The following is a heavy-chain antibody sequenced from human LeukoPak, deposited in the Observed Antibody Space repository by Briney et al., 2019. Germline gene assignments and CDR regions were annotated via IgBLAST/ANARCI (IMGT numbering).Heavy chain of an antibody. V-gene: IGHV3-48*03. CDR1: GFTLSTYE. CDR2: ISLSGSNI. J-gene: IGHJ4*02. Sequence: GGSLRLSCAASGFTLSTYELNWVRQAPGKGLEWVSYISLSGSNIYYADSVKGRFTISRDNAKNSLYLQMNSLRAEDTAVYYCARGRSTWHLDYWGQGTLVTVSS. CDR3: ARGRSTWHLDY. D-gene: IGHD1-26*01.